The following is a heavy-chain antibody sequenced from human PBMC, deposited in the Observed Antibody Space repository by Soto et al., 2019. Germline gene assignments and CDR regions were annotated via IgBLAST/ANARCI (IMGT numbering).Heavy chain of an antibody. CDR2: IYWDDDK. CDR1: GFSLSTSGVG. V-gene: IGHV2-5*02. Sequence: SGPTLVNPTQTLTLTCTFSGFSLSTSGVGVGWIRQPPGKALEWLALIYWDDDKRYSPSLKSRLTITKDTSKNQVVLTMTNMDPVDTATYYCAHHSSSWGGYYYYYMDVWGKGTTVTVSS. CDR3: AHHSSSWGGYYYYYMDV. D-gene: IGHD6-13*01. J-gene: IGHJ6*03.